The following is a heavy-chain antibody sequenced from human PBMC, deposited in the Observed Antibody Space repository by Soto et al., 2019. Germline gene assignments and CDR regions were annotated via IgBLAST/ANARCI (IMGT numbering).Heavy chain of an antibody. CDR1: GDFISNFY. V-gene: IGHV4-4*07. CDR2: ISASGRS. CDR3: ARGMGRYFDL. D-gene: IGHD2-8*01. Sequence: QVQLQESGPGLVKPSETLSLTCTVSGDFISNFYWSWIRQPAGKGLQSLGRISASGRSNYNPNLQSRVAMSLDTSKNQFSLMLTSLSAADTAVYFCARGMGRYFDLWGRGTLVTVFS. J-gene: IGHJ2*01.